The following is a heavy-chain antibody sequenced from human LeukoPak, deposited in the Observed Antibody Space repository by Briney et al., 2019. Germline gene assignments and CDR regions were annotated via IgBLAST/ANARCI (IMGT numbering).Heavy chain of an antibody. CDR1: GYSISSGYY. J-gene: IGHJ4*02. CDR2: INHSGST. V-gene: IGHV4-38-2*02. CDR3: ARESGSYSSSYRFDS. D-gene: IGHD6-6*01. Sequence: PSETLSLTCTVSGYSISSGYYWGWIRQPPGKGLEWIGEINHSGSTNYNPSLKSRVTISVDTSKNQFSLKLSSVTAADTAVYYCARESGSYSSSYRFDSWGQGTLVTVSS.